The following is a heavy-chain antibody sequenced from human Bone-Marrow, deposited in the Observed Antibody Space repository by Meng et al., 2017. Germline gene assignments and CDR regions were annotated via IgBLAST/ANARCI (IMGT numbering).Heavy chain of an antibody. CDR2: INPNSGGT. J-gene: IGHJ3*02. V-gene: IGHV1-2*06. Sequence: ASVKVSCKASGYTFTGYYMHWVRQAPGQGLEWMGRINPNSGGTNYAQKFQGRVTMTRDTSISTAYMELSRLRSDDTAVYYCAPSIAAPGAFDIWGHGTMVTVSS. D-gene: IGHD6-6*01. CDR3: APSIAAPGAFDI. CDR1: GYTFTGYY.